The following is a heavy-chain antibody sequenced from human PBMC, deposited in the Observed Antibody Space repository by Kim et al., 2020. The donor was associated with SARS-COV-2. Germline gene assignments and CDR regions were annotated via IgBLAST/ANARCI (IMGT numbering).Heavy chain of an antibody. J-gene: IGHJ5*02. V-gene: IGHV4-34*01. CDR3: ASRGSALVGVPAAIVGNWFDP. CDR1: GGSFSGYY. CDR2: INHSGST. Sequence: SETLSLTCAVYGGSFSGYYWSWIRQPPGKGLEWNGEINHSGSTNYNPTLKSRRTITVDTAKNQNSLELSSVTAADTAVDFCASRGSALVGVPAAIVGNWFDPCGQGALVTVSS. D-gene: IGHD2-2*01.